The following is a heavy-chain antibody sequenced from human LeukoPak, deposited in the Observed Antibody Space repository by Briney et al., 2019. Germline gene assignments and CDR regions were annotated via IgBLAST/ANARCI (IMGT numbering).Heavy chain of an antibody. Sequence: ASVKVSCKASGYTFTGYYMHWVRQAPGQGLEWMGWINPNSGGTNYAQKFQGRVTMTRDTSISTAYMELSRLRSDDTAVYYCARDIVVVPAAIVYFDYWGQGTLVTVSS. CDR2: INPNSGGT. D-gene: IGHD2-2*01. J-gene: IGHJ4*02. V-gene: IGHV1-2*02. CDR3: ARDIVVVPAAIVYFDY. CDR1: GYTFTGYY.